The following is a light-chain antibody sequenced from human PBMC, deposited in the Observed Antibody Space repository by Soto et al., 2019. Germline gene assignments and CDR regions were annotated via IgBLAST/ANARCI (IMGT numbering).Light chain of an antibody. Sequence: QSVLTQPPSVSAAPGQMVTISCSGSSSNIGNNYVSWYRHLPGTAPKLLIYENTKRPSGIPDRFSGSKSVTSATLGITGLQAEDEADYYCGTWDTCLKVGVFGGGIKLTVL. CDR1: SSNIGNNY. J-gene: IGLJ3*02. CDR2: ENT. CDR3: GTWDTCLKVGV. V-gene: IGLV1-51*02.